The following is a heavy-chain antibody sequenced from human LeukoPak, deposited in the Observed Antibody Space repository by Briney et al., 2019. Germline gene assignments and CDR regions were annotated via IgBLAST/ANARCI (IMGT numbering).Heavy chain of an antibody. Sequence: GGSLRLSCAASGFTLSSYAMSWVRQAPGKGLEWVSAISDTGNTYHAGSVKGRFTISRDSSKNTLFLQMNRLRPEDAAVHYCAKAPVTTCRGAFCYPFDYWGLGTLVTVSS. J-gene: IGHJ4*02. CDR1: GFTLSSYA. V-gene: IGHV3-23*01. CDR3: AKAPVTTCRGAFCYPFDY. D-gene: IGHD2-15*01. CDR2: ISDTGNT.